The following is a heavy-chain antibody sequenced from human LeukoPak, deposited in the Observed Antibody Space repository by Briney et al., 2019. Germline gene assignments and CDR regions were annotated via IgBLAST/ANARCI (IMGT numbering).Heavy chain of an antibody. CDR2: IKQDGSEK. CDR3: VRWIASGSGIYWYFDV. J-gene: IGHJ2*01. V-gene: IGHV3-7*01. Sequence: GGSLRLSCAASGFTFTTYGFNWVRQAPGKGLEWVANIKQDGSEKFYVDSVKGRFTISRDNAKNSLFLQMNSLRAEDTAVYYCVRWIASGSGIYWYFDVWGRGTLVTVSS. D-gene: IGHD1-26*01. CDR1: GFTFTTYG.